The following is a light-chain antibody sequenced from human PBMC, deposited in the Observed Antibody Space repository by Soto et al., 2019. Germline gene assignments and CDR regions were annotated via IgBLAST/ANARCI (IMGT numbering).Light chain of an antibody. V-gene: IGKV3-20*01. CDR3: QQYDTSPYT. J-gene: IGKJ2*01. CDR2: GAS. CDR1: ETVRAY. Sequence: EIVLTQSPATLSLSPGEGVTLSCRASETVRAYLAWHQQQPDQAPSLLIFGASTCASGIPDRFSGSGSATYITLNINILEPDGVVVYDCQQYDTSPYTFGQGPNLYIK.